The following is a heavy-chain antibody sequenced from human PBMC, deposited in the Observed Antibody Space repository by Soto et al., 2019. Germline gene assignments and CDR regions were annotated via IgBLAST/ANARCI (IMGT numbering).Heavy chain of an antibody. Sequence: GGSLRLSCAVSGFNFSSYTMNWVRQTPGTGLEWVSSISSSNRYIYYADSVKGRFTISRDDAKNSLYLQMNSLRADDTAVYYCARDRCPRGSSYQTYAFDIWGQGTMVTVSS. CDR3: ARDRCPRGSSYQTYAFDI. D-gene: IGHD2-15*01. CDR1: GFNFSSYT. CDR2: ISSSNRYI. J-gene: IGHJ3*02. V-gene: IGHV3-21*01.